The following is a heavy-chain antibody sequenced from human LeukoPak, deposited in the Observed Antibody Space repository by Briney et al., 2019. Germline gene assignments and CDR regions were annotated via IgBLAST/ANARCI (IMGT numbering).Heavy chain of an antibody. J-gene: IGHJ1*01. Sequence: PSETLSLACTVSGGSISSYCWGWIRQPAGKGLEWIGRIYTSGSTNYNPSLKSRVTMSVDTSKPQFSLKLSCVSAAHTGVYYCARETGTIFGVGWGQGTLVTVSS. D-gene: IGHD3-3*02. CDR2: IYTSGST. CDR1: GGSISSYC. CDR3: ARETGTIFGVG. V-gene: IGHV4-4*07.